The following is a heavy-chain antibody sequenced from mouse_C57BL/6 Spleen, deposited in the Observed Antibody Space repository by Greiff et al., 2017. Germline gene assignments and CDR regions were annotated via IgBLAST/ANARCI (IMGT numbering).Heavy chain of an antibody. Sequence: VQLKESGPGLVKPSQSLSLTCSVTGYSITSGYYWNWIRQFPGNKLEWMGYISYDGSNNYNPSLKNRISITRDTSKNQFFLKLNSVTTEDTATYYCARDWDWSFAYWGQGTLVTVSA. V-gene: IGHV3-6*01. J-gene: IGHJ3*01. CDR1: GYSITSGYY. CDR3: ARDWDWSFAY. D-gene: IGHD4-1*01. CDR2: ISYDGSN.